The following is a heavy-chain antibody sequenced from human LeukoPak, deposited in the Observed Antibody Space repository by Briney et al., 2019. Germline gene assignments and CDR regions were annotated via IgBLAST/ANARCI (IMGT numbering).Heavy chain of an antibody. Sequence: GGSLRLSCAASGFTFGSYSMNWVRQAPGKGLLWVSYINSVRNAIYYADSVKGRLTISRDNAKNSLYLQVNSLRAEDTAVYYCAKGVGDIGTLDSWGQGTPVTVAS. J-gene: IGHJ4*02. CDR3: AKGVGDIGTLDS. CDR1: GFTFGSYS. CDR2: INSVRNAI. D-gene: IGHD3-10*01. V-gene: IGHV3-48*04.